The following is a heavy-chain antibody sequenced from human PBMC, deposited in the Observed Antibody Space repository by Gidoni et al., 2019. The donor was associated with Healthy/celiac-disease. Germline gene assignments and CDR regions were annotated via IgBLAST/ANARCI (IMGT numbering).Heavy chain of an antibody. CDR3: SPTVSFFS. J-gene: IGHJ4*02. CDR1: GFTFSSYA. V-gene: IGHV3-23*01. CDR2: ISGSGGST. Sequence: EVQLLAYGGGLVQPGGSLRLSSETSGFTFSSYALSYVRKAPGEALEWVSAISGSGGSTYYADSVKGRFIISRANSQNTLYLQMNSLRVEDTAVYDCSPTVSFFSWGQGTLVTVSS. D-gene: IGHD4-4*01.